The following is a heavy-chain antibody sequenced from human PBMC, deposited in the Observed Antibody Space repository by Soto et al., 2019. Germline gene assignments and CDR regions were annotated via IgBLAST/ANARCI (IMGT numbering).Heavy chain of an antibody. Sequence: SETLSLTCAISGGSVSSGVFSWNWIRQSPGQGLEWIGYISHGGGPHYTPSLESRVTISVDRSTNVISLNLTSVTPADTAVYFCARGHYYYAMDVWGQGTTVTVSS. CDR1: GGSVSSGVFS. CDR3: ARGHYYYAMDV. V-gene: IGHV4-30-2*06. J-gene: IGHJ6*02. CDR2: ISHGGGP.